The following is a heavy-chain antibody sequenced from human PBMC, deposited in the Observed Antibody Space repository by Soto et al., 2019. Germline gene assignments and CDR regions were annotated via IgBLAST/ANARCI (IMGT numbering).Heavy chain of an antibody. CDR2: NNWNGDST. CDR1: GFALEDYG. CDR3: ARGGFRSVFDDP. V-gene: IGHV3-20*04. J-gene: IGHJ5*02. Sequence: EMQLVESGGGVVRPGGSLRLSCAASGFALEDYGMSWVRQAPGKGLEWVSGNNWNGDSTGYADSVKGRFTISRDNANNSLYLQMDSLRAEDTAFYYCARGGFRSVFDDPWGQGTLVTVSS. D-gene: IGHD3-3*01.